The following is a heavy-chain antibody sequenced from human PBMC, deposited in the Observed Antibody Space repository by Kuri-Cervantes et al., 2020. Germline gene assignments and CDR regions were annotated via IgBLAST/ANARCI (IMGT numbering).Heavy chain of an antibody. V-gene: IGHV3-66*01. CDR1: GFTVSSNY. Sequence: GESLKISCAASGFTVSSNYMSWVRQAPGKGLEWVSVIYSGGSTYYADSVKGRFTISRDNSKNTLYLQMNSLRAEDTAVYYSARGPDPYDFWSGYYPSGYFDYWGQGTLVTVSS. CDR2: IYSGGST. CDR3: ARGPDPYDFWSGYYPSGYFDY. D-gene: IGHD3-3*01. J-gene: IGHJ4*02.